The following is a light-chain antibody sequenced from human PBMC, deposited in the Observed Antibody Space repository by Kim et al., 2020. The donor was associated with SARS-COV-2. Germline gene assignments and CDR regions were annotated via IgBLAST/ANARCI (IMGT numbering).Light chain of an antibody. Sequence: DIVMTQSPDSLAVSLGERATINCKSSQSVLYSSNNKNYLAWYQQKPGQPPKLLIYWASTRESGVPDRFSGSGSETVFTLTISSLQAEDVAVYYCQQYYSTPRTFGQGTKVDIK. CDR2: WAS. CDR1: QSVLYSSNNKNY. J-gene: IGKJ1*01. CDR3: QQYYSTPRT. V-gene: IGKV4-1*01.